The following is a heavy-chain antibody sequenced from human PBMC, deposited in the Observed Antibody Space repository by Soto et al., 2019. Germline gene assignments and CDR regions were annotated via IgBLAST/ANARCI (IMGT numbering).Heavy chain of an antibody. D-gene: IGHD5-18*01. CDR2: ISTENGKA. V-gene: IGHV1-18*01. J-gene: IGHJ5*02. CDR3: ARRVDTVMVT. CDR1: GYTFPSYG. Sequence: QVQLVQSGAEVKKPGASVKVSCKASGYTFPSYGISWVRQAPGQGLEWMGWISTENGKANYPQNRQGRVTMTTDTSTSTAYMELRSLRSDDTAMYYCARRVDTVMVTWGQGTLVTVSS.